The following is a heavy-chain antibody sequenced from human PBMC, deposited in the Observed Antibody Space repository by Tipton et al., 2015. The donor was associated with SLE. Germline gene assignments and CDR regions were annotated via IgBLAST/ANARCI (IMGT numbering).Heavy chain of an antibody. Sequence: TLSLTCSVYGDSLSGQYWSWIRQPPGKGLEWIGNVYYSGTTNYNPSLKSRVTISINTSKNQFSLKLSSVTAADTAVYYCARDSSGMGYYWLDPWGQGTLVTVSS. V-gene: IGHV4-59*11. CDR3: ARDSSGMGYYWLDP. CDR1: GDSLSGQY. J-gene: IGHJ5*02. CDR2: VYYSGTT. D-gene: IGHD3-10*01.